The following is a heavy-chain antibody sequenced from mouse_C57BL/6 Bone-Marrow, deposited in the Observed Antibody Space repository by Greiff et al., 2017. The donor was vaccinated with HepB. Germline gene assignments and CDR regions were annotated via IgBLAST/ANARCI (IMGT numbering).Heavy chain of an antibody. D-gene: IGHD1-1*01. CDR1: GFNIKDYY. CDR3: AYGSSYGYAMDY. Sequence: VQLQQSGAELVRPGASVKLSCTASGFNIKDYYMHWVKQRPEQGLEWIGRIDPANGNTKYAPKFQGKATITADTSSNTAYLQLSSLTSEDTAIYYCAYGSSYGYAMDYWGQGTSVTVSS. J-gene: IGHJ4*01. CDR2: IDPANGNT. V-gene: IGHV14-3*01.